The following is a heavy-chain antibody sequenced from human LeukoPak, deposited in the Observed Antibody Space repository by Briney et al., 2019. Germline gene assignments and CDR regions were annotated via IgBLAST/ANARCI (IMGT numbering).Heavy chain of an antibody. V-gene: IGHV4-4*07. CDR1: GGSISSYY. D-gene: IGHD3-3*01. CDR2: IYTSGST. CDR3: ARSQAPLEWLLKNAFDI. Sequence: SETLSLTCTVSGGSISSYYWSWIRQPAGKGLEGFGLIYTSGSTNYNPSLKSRVTMSVDTSKNQFSLKLSSVTAADTAVYYCARSQAPLEWLLKNAFDIWGQGTMVTVSS. J-gene: IGHJ3*02.